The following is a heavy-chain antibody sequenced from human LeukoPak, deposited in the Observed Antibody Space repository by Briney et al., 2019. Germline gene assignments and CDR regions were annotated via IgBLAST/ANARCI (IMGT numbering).Heavy chain of an antibody. CDR3: ARDQGYDFWSGYYTD. CDR2: IIPILGIA. Sequence: ASVKVSCKASGGTFSSYAISWVRQPPGQGLEWMGRIIPILGIANYAQKFQGRVTITADKSTSTAYMELSRLRSEGTAVYYCARDQGYDFWSGYYTDWGQGTLVTVSS. D-gene: IGHD3-3*01. V-gene: IGHV1-69*04. J-gene: IGHJ4*02. CDR1: GGTFSSYA.